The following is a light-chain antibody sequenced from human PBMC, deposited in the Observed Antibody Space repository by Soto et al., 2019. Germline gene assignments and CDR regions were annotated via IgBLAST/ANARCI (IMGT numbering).Light chain of an antibody. CDR2: GAS. CDR3: QQYGSSPRT. Sequence: EIELTQSPGTLFLSPGERATLSCRASQSVSSSYLAWYQQKPGQAPRLLIYGASSRATGIPDRFSGSGSGTDFTLTISRLEPEDFAVYYCQQYGSSPRTFGQGTKVDIK. J-gene: IGKJ1*01. V-gene: IGKV3-20*01. CDR1: QSVSSSY.